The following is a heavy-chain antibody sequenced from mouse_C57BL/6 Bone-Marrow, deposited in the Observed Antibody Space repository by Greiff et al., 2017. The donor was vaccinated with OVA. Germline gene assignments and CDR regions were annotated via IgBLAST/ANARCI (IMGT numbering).Heavy chain of an antibody. D-gene: IGHD2-5*01. J-gene: IGHJ3*01. Sequence: QVQLQQPGAELVKPGASVKLSCTASGYTFTSYWMHWVKQRPGQGLEWIGMIHPNSGSTNYNEKFKSKATLTVDKSSSTDYMQLSSLTSEDSAVYYCASPYYSNCLFAYWGQGTLVTVSA. CDR1: GYTFTSYW. CDR2: IHPNSGST. CDR3: ASPYYSNCLFAY. V-gene: IGHV1-64*01.